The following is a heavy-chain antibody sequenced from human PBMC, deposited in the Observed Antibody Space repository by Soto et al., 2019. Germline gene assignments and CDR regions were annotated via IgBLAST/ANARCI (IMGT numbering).Heavy chain of an antibody. CDR3: ARSVFP. V-gene: IGHV4-61*01. J-gene: IGHJ5*02. CDR2: IDGSGST. Sequence: PSETLSLTCTVSRVSVRSGSYYWSGSLQAPGNALVWIGYIDGSGSTNYDPALKGRVIISVDTSKNHFSHKLTSLTAADTAVDYCARSVFPWGQGTEVTVS. CDR1: RVSVRSGSYY.